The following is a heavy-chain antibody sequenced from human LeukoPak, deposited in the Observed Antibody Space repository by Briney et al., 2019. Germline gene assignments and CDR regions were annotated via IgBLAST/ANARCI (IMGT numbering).Heavy chain of an antibody. CDR2: ISGSGTKT. Sequence: PGGSLRLSCAVSGFTFSSYAMTWVRQAPGKGLEWVSAISGSGTKTYYADSVKGRFTISRDTSKNTLYLQMNTLRAEDTAVYYCAKSAALLILYYMDVWGKGTTVIVS. CDR3: AKSAALLILYYMDV. CDR1: GFTFSSYA. V-gene: IGHV3-23*01. J-gene: IGHJ6*03. D-gene: IGHD2-21*01.